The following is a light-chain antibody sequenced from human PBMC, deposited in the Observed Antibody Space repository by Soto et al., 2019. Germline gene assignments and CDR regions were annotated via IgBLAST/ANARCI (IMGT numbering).Light chain of an antibody. Sequence: DIQMTQSPSSLSASVGDRVTITCRAGQTIYSYVNWYQQKPGKAPKLLIFIASNLQSGAPPRFSGTGFGTDFTLTISSLQPDDFAVYYCQQYGSSPRFTFGPGTKVDIK. J-gene: IGKJ3*01. CDR1: QTIYSY. V-gene: IGKV1-39*01. CDR3: QQYGSSPRFT. CDR2: IAS.